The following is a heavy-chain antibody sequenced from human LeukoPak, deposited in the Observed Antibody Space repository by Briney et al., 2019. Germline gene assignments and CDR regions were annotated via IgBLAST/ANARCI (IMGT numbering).Heavy chain of an antibody. J-gene: IGHJ4*02. Sequence: SVKVSCKASGGTFSSYAISWVRQAPGQGLEWMGGVIPIFGTANYAQKFQGRVTITADESTSTAYMELSSLRSEDTAVYYCARGTRGSYHYGTFDYWGQGTLVTVSS. V-gene: IGHV1-69*13. D-gene: IGHD1-26*01. CDR1: GGTFSSYA. CDR2: VIPIFGTA. CDR3: ARGTRGSYHYGTFDY.